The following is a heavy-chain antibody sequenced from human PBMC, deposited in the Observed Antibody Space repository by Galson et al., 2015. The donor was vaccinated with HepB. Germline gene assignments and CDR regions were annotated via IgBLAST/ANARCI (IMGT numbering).Heavy chain of an antibody. J-gene: IGHJ4*02. CDR2: INAGNGNT. V-gene: IGHV1-3*01. Sequence: SVKVSCKASGYTFTSYAMHWVRQAPGQRLEWMGWINAGNGNTKYSQKFQGRVTITRDTSASTAYMELSSLRSEDTAVYYCARAAGILFSGDYWGQGTLVTVSS. D-gene: IGHD6-13*01. CDR1: GYTFTSYA. CDR3: ARAAGILFSGDY.